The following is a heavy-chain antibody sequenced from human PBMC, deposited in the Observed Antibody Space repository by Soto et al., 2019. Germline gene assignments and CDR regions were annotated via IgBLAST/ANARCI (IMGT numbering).Heavy chain of an antibody. CDR1: GYTFTSYG. CDR3: ARGPVSIVVVTPFDY. Sequence: ASVKVSCKASGYTFTSYGISWVRQAPGQGLEWMGWISAYNGNTNYAQKLQGRVTMTTDTSTSTAYMELRSLRSDDTAVYYCARGPVSIVVVTPFDYWGQGTLVTVSS. CDR2: ISAYNGNT. J-gene: IGHJ4*02. D-gene: IGHD3-22*01. V-gene: IGHV1-18*01.